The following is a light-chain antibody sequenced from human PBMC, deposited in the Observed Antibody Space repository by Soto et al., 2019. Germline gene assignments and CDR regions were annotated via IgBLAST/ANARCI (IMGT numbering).Light chain of an antibody. V-gene: IGKV3-11*01. CDR3: QQRASWPFT. Sequence: VMTQCPATLSVSPGDAATLSCRAGHDVSVSLVWYQQRPGQAPRLLIHDASNRATGIPARFSGSGSGTDFTLIIGSLQPEDSALYYCQQRASWPFTMGQRTMVDI. J-gene: IGKJ3*01. CDR1: HDVSVS. CDR2: DAS.